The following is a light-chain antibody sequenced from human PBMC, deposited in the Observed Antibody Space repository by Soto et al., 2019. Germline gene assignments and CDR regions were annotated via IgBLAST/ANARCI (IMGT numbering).Light chain of an antibody. CDR1: QTLSTNS. J-gene: IGKJ3*01. V-gene: IGKV3-20*01. CDR2: AAS. CDR3: QQYDASPLT. Sequence: EIVLTQSPGTLSLSPGERATLSCRASQTLSTNSLAWYQQRLGQTPRLLIYAASTRDTDIPDRFNGSGSGTDFALTISRLEHEDFALYYCQQYDASPLTCGPGTKVDVK.